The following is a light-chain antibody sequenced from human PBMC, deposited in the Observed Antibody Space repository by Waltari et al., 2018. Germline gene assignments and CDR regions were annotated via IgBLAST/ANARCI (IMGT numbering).Light chain of an antibody. Sequence: EIVMTQSPATLSVSPGARATLSCRASQSVRSNLAWYQQKLGQAPRLLIYGASTRATGVPARFSGSGSGTEFTLTISSLQSEDFAVYYCQQYNNWTTFGQGTKVEIK. J-gene: IGKJ1*01. V-gene: IGKV3-15*01. CDR1: QSVRSN. CDR2: GAS. CDR3: QQYNNWTT.